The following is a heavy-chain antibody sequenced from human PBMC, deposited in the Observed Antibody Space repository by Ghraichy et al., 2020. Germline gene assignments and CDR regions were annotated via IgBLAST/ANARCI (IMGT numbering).Heavy chain of an antibody. CDR1: GLTFSNYA. CDR2: ISGNGGNT. D-gene: IGHD3-10*01. CDR3: AKDFTGSGRFFDY. Sequence: LSLTCVVSGLTFSNYAMGWVRQAPGKGLEWVSVISGNGGNTYYADSVKGRFTISRDNSEDTVYLQMNSVRAEDTAIYYCAKDFTGSGRFFDYWGQGTLVTVSS. V-gene: IGHV3-23*01. J-gene: IGHJ4*02.